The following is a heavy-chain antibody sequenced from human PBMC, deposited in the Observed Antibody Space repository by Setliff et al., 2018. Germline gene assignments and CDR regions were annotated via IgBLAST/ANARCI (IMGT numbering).Heavy chain of an antibody. J-gene: IGHJ4*02. V-gene: IGHV4-38-2*02. D-gene: IGHD2-21*02. CDR1: GYSISSGYI. CDR2: IGHTGSI. CDR3: ARDLGHGGDSDY. Sequence: LSLTCTVSGYSISSGYIWGWIRQPPGKGLEWGGNIGHTGSINYNPSLKSRLTISRDTSKNQVSLKLNSVTATDTAVYYCARDLGHGGDSDYWGQGILVTVSS.